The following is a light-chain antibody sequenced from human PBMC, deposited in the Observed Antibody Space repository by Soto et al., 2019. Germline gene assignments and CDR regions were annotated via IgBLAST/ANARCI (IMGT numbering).Light chain of an antibody. Sequence: QSVLTQPPSVSGAPGQRVTISCTGSSSNIGAGYDVSWYQQLPGTAPKFLIYGNTDRPSGVPDRFSGSKSGTSASLAITGVQAEDEADYYCQSYDSSLSGYVFGTGTKLTVL. J-gene: IGLJ1*01. CDR2: GNT. CDR1: SSNIGAGYD. V-gene: IGLV1-40*01. CDR3: QSYDSSLSGYV.